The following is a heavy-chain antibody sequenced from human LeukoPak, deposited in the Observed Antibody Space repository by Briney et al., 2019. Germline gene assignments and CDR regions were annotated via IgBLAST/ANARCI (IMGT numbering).Heavy chain of an antibody. CDR1: GYTFTSYY. CDR2: INATDGST. J-gene: IGHJ3*02. Sequence: ASVKVSCKASGYTFTSYYMHWVRQAPGQGLEWMGIINATDGSTSYARKFQGRFTMTRDTSTSTAYMELSSLRSEDTAVYYCARDGDYGDYALQDAFDIWGQGTMVTVSS. CDR3: ARDGDYGDYALQDAFDI. V-gene: IGHV1-46*01. D-gene: IGHD4-17*01.